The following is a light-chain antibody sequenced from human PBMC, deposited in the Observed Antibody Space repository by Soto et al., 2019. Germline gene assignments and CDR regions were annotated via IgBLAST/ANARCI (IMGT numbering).Light chain of an antibody. CDR1: SSNIGAGHD. CDR3: QSYASSLSGSV. V-gene: IGLV1-40*01. CDR2: GNN. Sequence: QSVLTQPPSVSGAPGQRVTISCTGSSSNIGAGHDVHWYQQLPGTAPKLLIYGNNTPPSGHPDRASGSKSGTSASLAINGLQAEDEADYYCQSYASSLSGSVFGGGTKVTVL. J-gene: IGLJ2*01.